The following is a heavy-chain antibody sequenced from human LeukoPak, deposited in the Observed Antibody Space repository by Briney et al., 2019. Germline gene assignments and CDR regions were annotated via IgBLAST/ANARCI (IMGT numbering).Heavy chain of an antibody. V-gene: IGHV4-59*01. CDR1: GGSISTYY. D-gene: IGHD6-19*01. CDR3: ARGSGSAWCGWVAP. J-gene: IGHJ5*02. CDR2: FYYTENA. Sequence: PSETLSLTCSVSGGSISTYYWYWIRQPPGKGLEWIGHFYYTENANYNPSLKSRVTISVDTSKNQFSLKLNSVTAADTAVYYCARGSGSAWCGWVAPWGQGMLVIVSS.